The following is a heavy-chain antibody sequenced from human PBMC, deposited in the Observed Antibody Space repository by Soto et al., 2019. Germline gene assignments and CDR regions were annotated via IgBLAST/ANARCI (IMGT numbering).Heavy chain of an antibody. CDR1: GGSISSGGYS. CDR2: IYYSGST. D-gene: IGHD3-22*01. V-gene: IGHV4-30-2*03. Sequence: PSETLSLTCAVSGGSISSGGYSWSWIRQPPGMGLEWIGHIYYSGSTYYNPSLKSRVTISVDTSKNQFSLKLSSVTAADTAVYYCARQLGYYDSSGYKDWYFDYWGQGTLVTVSS. CDR3: ARQLGYYDSSGYKDWYFDY. J-gene: IGHJ4*02.